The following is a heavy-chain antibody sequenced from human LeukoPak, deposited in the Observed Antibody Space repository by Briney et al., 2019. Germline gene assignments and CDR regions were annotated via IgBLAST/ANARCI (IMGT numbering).Heavy chain of an antibody. Sequence: SQTLSLTCTVSGGSISSGSYYWSWIRQPAGKGLEWIGRIYTSGSTYYNPSLKSRVTISVDTSKNQFSLKLSSVTAADTAVYYCARGSYSNYCFDYWGQGTLVTVSS. CDR1: GGSISSGSYY. CDR2: IYTSGST. V-gene: IGHV4-61*02. J-gene: IGHJ4*02. D-gene: IGHD4-11*01. CDR3: ARGSYSNYCFDY.